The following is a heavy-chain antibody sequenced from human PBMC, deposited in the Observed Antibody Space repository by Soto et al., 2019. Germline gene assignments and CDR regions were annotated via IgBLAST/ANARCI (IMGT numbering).Heavy chain of an antibody. J-gene: IGHJ4*02. CDR2: IIPIFGTA. CDR3: ARGAGDYGGNEDYFDY. Sequence: QVQLVQSGAEVKKPGSSVKVSCKASGGTFSSYAISWVRQAPGQGLEWMGGIIPIFGTANYAQKFQGRVTITADESTRTAYVGLSSLRSEDTAVYYCARGAGDYGGNEDYFDYWGQGTLVTVSS. V-gene: IGHV1-69*12. D-gene: IGHD4-17*01. CDR1: GGTFSSYA.